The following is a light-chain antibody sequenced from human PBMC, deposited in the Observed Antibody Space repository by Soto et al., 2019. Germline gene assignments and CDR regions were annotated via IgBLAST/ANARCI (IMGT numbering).Light chain of an antibody. Sequence: EIVMTQSPATLSVSPGERATLSCRASQSVSSNLAWYHQKPGQAPRLLIYGASTRATGIPARFSGSGSGTEFTLTISSLQSEDFAVYYCQQYNNWLITFGQGTRLEIK. CDR3: QQYNNWLIT. V-gene: IGKV3-15*01. J-gene: IGKJ5*01. CDR1: QSVSSN. CDR2: GAS.